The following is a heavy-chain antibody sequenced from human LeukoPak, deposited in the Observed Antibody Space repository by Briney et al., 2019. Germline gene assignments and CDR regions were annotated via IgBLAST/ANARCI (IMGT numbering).Heavy chain of an antibody. Sequence: PSETLSLTCTVSGGSINTYSWNLIRQPPGKGLEWIGNISYSGITDYNPSLQSRVTISVDTSKNQFFLNLRSVTAADTAVYYCARGVTQQLGYYYPYHMDVWGKGTTVTVSS. CDR1: GGSINTYS. D-gene: IGHD6-13*01. CDR3: ARGVTQQLGYYYPYHMDV. J-gene: IGHJ6*03. CDR2: ISYSGIT. V-gene: IGHV4-59*01.